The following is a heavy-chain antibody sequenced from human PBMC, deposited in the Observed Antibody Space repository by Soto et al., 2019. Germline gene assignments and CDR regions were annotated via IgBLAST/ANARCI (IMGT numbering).Heavy chain of an antibody. CDR1: GYTFTGYY. Sequence: ASVKVSCKASGYTFTGYYIHRVRQAPGQGPEWMGWISPLSGVTNYAQRFQGRVTFTTDTSVNTAYMELRWLGAGDTALYFCAREFDSGDFGLDLWGQGTTVTVSS. V-gene: IGHV1-2*02. J-gene: IGHJ6*02. CDR3: AREFDSGDFGLDL. CDR2: ISPLSGVT. D-gene: IGHD4-17*01.